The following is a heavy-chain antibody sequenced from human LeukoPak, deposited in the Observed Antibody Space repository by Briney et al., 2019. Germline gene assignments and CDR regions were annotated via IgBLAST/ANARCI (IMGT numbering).Heavy chain of an antibody. CDR2: INWNGGST. CDR1: GFTFDDYG. D-gene: IGHD3-22*01. CDR3: ARDYYDSSEGMDV. J-gene: IGHJ6*04. Sequence: GGSVRLSCAASGFTFDDYGMSWVRQAPGKGLEWVSGINWNGGSTGYADSVKGRFTISRDNAKNSLYLQMNSLRAEDTALYYCARDYYDSSEGMDVWGKGTTVTVSS. V-gene: IGHV3-20*04.